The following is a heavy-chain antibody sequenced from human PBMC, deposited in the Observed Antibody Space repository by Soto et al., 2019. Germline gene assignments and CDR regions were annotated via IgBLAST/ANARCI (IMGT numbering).Heavy chain of an antibody. CDR3: ASIAARPENYYGMDV. V-gene: IGHV4-39*01. CDR2: IYYSGST. CDR1: GGSISSSSYY. J-gene: IGHJ6*02. D-gene: IGHD6-6*01. Sequence: SETLSLTCTVSGGSISSSSYYWGWIRQPPGKGLEWIGSIYYSGSTYYNPSLKSRVTISVDTSKNQFSLKLSSVTAADSAVFYCASIAARPENYYGMDVWGQGTTVTVSS.